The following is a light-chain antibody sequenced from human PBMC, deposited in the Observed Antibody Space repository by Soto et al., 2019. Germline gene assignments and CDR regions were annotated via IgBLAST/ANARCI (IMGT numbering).Light chain of an antibody. Sequence: DIVLTQSPATLSVSPGDRVTLSCRASESLFGFLAWNQQKPGQPHRLLMYGVSTRATGIPDRFSGGGSATDFTLTISSLQSEDSAFYFCQSYNDWPFASGLGTRLEI. CDR3: QSYNDWPFA. CDR2: GVS. CDR1: ESLFGF. V-gene: IGKV3-15*01. J-gene: IGKJ2*01.